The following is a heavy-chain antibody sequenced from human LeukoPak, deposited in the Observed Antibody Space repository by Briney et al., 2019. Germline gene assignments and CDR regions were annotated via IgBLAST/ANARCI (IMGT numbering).Heavy chain of an antibody. CDR3: ATYKNWVAGDV. Sequence: GGSLRLSCVVAGFKFSDSWMSWVRQAPGEGPEWVANINPDGSRKNYVDSVKGRFAVSRDNRGNSVFLQMDSLRVDDAAVYYCATYKNWVAGDVWGQGTTVSVS. D-gene: IGHD1-14*01. V-gene: IGHV3-7*01. J-gene: IGHJ6*02. CDR2: INPDGSRK. CDR1: GFKFSDSW.